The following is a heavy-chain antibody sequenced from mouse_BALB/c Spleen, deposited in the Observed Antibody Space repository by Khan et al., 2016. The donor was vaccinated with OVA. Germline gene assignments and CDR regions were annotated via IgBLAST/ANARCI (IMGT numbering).Heavy chain of an antibody. D-gene: IGHD3-2*02. V-gene: IGHV1-54*01. CDR3: SRSGYGFGAY. CDR2: INPGGGGT. J-gene: IGHJ3*01. Sequence: QVQLKESGAELVRPGTSVKVSCKASGYAFSNYLIEWLKQRPGQGLEWIGVINPGGGGTKYKEKFKDKATLTADTSSSTAYMQLSSLTSDDSAVYFCSRSGYGFGAYWGPGTLVTVSA. CDR1: GYAFSNYL.